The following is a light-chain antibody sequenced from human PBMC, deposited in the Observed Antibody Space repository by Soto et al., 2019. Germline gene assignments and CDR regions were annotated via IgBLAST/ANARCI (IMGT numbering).Light chain of an antibody. V-gene: IGKV1D-13*01. CDR2: DAS. Sequence: AIQLTQSPSSLSASLGDSVTITCRASQGISSGLAWYQQKPGKAPKLLIYDASSLESGVPSRFSGSGSGTDFTLTISSLQPEDFATYYCQQFNNFPITFGGGTRWIS. J-gene: IGKJ4*01. CDR1: QGISSG. CDR3: QQFNNFPIT.